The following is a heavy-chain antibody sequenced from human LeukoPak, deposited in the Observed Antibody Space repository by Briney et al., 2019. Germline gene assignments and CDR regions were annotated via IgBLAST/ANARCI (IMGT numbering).Heavy chain of an antibody. CDR1: GGSISSSSYY. V-gene: IGHV4-39*01. CDR3: ARARLHHNYGSGTSFDY. Sequence: SETLSLTCTVSGGSISSSSYYWGWIRQPPGKGLEWIGSIYYSGSTYYNPSLKSRVTISVDTSKNQFSLQLNSVTPEDTAVYYCARARLHHNYGSGTSFDYWGQGTLVTVSS. CDR2: IYYSGST. D-gene: IGHD3-10*01. J-gene: IGHJ4*02.